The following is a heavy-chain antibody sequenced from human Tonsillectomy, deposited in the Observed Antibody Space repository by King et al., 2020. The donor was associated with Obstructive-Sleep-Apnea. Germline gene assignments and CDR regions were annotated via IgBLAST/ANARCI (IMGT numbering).Heavy chain of an antibody. V-gene: IGHV2-5*01. J-gene: IGHJ4*02. CDR1: GFSLSSTGVG. Sequence: ITLKESGPTLVKPTQTLTLTCTFSGFSLSSTGVGVGWIRQSPGKALECLAVIFWYDDNRYSPSLKSRLTLTKDTSKNQVVLTMTSLDPVDTGTYYCAHSQITILDYFDYWGQGTLVTVSS. CDR3: AHSQITILDYFDY. D-gene: IGHD3-9*01. CDR2: IFWYDDN.